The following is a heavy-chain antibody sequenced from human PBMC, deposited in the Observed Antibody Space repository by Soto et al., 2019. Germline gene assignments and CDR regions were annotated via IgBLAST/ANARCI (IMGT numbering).Heavy chain of an antibody. Sequence: SETLSLTCTFSVVSISSSSYYCGWIRQPPWKGLEWIGSIYYSGSTYYNPSLKSRVTISVDTSKNQFSLKLSSVTAADTAVYYCATHARGYDFWSGYTKNWFDPLGQGTLVNVSS. J-gene: IGHJ5*02. V-gene: IGHV4-39*01. CDR2: IYYSGST. CDR3: ATHARGYDFWSGYTKNWFDP. CDR1: VVSISSSSYY. D-gene: IGHD3-3*01.